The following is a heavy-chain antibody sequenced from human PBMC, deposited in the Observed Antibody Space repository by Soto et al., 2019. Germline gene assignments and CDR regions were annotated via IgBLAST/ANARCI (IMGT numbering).Heavy chain of an antibody. CDR1: GSTFPNYP. CDR3: VRGGYSSSWERLDP. Sequence: VQLVESGGGVIHPGKSLRLSCTASGSTFPNYPMHWVRQAPDKGLEWVAVISHDGVTKNSADSVKGRFTISRDNSRNTLYLQMNSLRIEDTAMYYGVRGGYSSSWERLDPWGQGTLVTVSS. CDR2: ISHDGVTK. J-gene: IGHJ5*02. D-gene: IGHD4-4*01. V-gene: IGHV3-30-3*01.